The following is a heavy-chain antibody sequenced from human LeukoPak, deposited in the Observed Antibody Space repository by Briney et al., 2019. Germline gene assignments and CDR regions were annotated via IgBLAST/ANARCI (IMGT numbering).Heavy chain of an antibody. CDR3: ARDWEAFSITMVRGVINYYYYYYMDV. CDR1: GFSFSSYG. CDR2: ISYDGSNK. Sequence: GGSLRLSCAASGFSFSSYGMHWVRQAPGKGLEWVAVISYDGSNKYYADSVKGRFTISRDNSKNTLYLQMNSLRAEDTAVYYCARDWEAFSITMVRGVINYYYYYYMDVWGKGTTVTVSS. J-gene: IGHJ6*03. D-gene: IGHD3-10*01. V-gene: IGHV3-30*03.